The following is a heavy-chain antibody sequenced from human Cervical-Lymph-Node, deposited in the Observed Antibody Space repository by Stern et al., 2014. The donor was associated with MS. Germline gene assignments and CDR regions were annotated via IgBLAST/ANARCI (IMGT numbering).Heavy chain of an antibody. CDR2: ISPNDGGA. D-gene: IGHD2-21*02. J-gene: IGHJ4*02. Sequence: VQLVESGAELKKPGASVKVSCKTSGYTFTGYQMHWVRQAPGQGLEWMGRISPNDGGASYAQKFQGRVTMTRDTSINTAYMELSSLRSDDTAVYYCARVCNGDVCKNFDYWGQGTLVTVSS. CDR3: ARVCNGDVCKNFDY. CDR1: GYTFTGYQ. V-gene: IGHV1-2*02.